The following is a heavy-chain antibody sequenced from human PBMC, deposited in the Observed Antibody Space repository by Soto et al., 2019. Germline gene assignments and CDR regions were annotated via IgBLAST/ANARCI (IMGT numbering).Heavy chain of an antibody. Sequence: GESLKITCKGSGYSFTSYWIGWVRQMPGKGLEWMGIIYPGDSDTRYSPSFQGQVTISADKSISTAYLQWSSLKASDTAMYYCARPHIYCSCGSCYSGYFDLWGRGTLVTVSS. V-gene: IGHV5-51*01. J-gene: IGHJ2*01. CDR2: IYPGDSDT. CDR3: ARPHIYCSCGSCYSGYFDL. D-gene: IGHD2-15*01. CDR1: GYSFTSYW.